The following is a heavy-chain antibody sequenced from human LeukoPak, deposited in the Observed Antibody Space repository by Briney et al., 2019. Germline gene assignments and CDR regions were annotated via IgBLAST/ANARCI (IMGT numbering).Heavy chain of an antibody. Sequence: GSLRPSCAASGFTFNSHWMHWVRQAPGKGLVWVSRINSDGSITTFADSVKGRFTISRDNAKNMLYLQMNSLRAEDTAVYYCARSDDGFDYWGQGTLVTVSS. J-gene: IGHJ4*02. D-gene: IGHD1-1*01. CDR2: INSDGSIT. CDR3: ARSDDGFDY. V-gene: IGHV3-74*01. CDR1: GFTFNSHW.